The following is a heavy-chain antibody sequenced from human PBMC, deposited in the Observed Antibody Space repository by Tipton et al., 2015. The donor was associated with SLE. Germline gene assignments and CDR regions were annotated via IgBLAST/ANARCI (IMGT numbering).Heavy chain of an antibody. J-gene: IGHJ4*02. CDR1: GYSISSGYY. V-gene: IGHV4-38-2*02. D-gene: IGHD6-13*01. CDR2: IYHSGST. CDR3: AGPYSSTWFY. Sequence: TLSLTCTVSGYSISSGYYWAWIRQPPGKGLEWIGNIYHSGSTDYNPSLKSRLTISVDTSKNQFSLKLTSVTAADTAVYFCAGPYSSTWFYWGQGILVTVSS.